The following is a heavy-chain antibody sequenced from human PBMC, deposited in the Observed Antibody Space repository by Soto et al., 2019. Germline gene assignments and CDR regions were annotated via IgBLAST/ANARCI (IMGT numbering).Heavy chain of an antibody. CDR1: GFTFRFYD. V-gene: IGHV3-30*18. Sequence: QVQLVESGGGVVQPGRSLRLSCATSGFTFRFYDMHWVRQAPGKGLEWVAIISRGGNNKDYGDSVKGRFTISRDNSKNTLYLQMNSLRGEDTAVYYCAKDAYTPIRTTAHDSGGLDHWGRGTLVTVSS. D-gene: IGHD4-4*01. CDR3: AKDAYTPIRTTAHDSGGLDH. J-gene: IGHJ4*02. CDR2: ISRGGNNK.